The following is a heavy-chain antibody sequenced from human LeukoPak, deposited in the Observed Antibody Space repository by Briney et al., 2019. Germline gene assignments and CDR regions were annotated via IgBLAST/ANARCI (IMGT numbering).Heavy chain of an antibody. Sequence: SQTLSLTCAISGDSVSSKSATWNWIRQSPSRGLEWLGKTYYRSKWYNDSAVSVTSRITISPDTSKNQFSLQLNSVTPEDTAVYYCARDPRVSAGWLFDYWGQGTLVTVSS. CDR1: GDSVSSKSAT. J-gene: IGHJ4*02. V-gene: IGHV6-1*01. CDR2: TYYRSKWYN. D-gene: IGHD6-19*01. CDR3: ARDPRVSAGWLFDY.